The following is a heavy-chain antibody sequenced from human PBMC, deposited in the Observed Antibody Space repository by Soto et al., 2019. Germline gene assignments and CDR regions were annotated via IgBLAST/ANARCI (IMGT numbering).Heavy chain of an antibody. V-gene: IGHV3-30*18. CDR3: AKDLVWNDVSYFDY. CDR1: GFTFSSYG. J-gene: IGHJ4*02. Sequence: QVQLVESGGGVVQPGRSLRLSCAASGFTFSSYGMHWVRQAPGKGLEWVAVISYDGSNKYCADSVKGRFTISRDNSKNTLYLQMNSLRAEDTAVYYCAKDLVWNDVSYFDYWGQGTLVTVSS. CDR2: ISYDGSNK. D-gene: IGHD1-1*01.